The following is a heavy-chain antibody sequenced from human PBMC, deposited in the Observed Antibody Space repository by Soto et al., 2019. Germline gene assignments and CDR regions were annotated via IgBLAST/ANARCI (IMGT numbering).Heavy chain of an antibody. Sequence: GASVKVSCKASGYTFTGYYMHWFRQAPGQGLEWMGWINPNSGGTNYAQKFQGRVTMTRDTSISTAYMELSRLRSDDTAVYYCARERAPKDYYYGMDVWGQGTKVTVSS. CDR2: INPNSGGT. CDR3: ARERAPKDYYYGMDV. J-gene: IGHJ6*02. CDR1: GYTFTGYY. V-gene: IGHV1-2*02.